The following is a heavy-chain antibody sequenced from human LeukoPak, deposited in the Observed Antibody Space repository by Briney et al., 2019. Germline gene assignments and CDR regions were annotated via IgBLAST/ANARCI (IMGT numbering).Heavy chain of an antibody. V-gene: IGHV3-7*01. CDR2: IKQDGSEK. CDR3: ARGAFYYDSSGYSYAFDI. D-gene: IGHD3-22*01. J-gene: IGHJ3*02. Sequence: GGTLRLSCAASGFTFSSYGMSWVRQAPGKGLEWVANIKQDGSEKYYVDSVKGRFTISRDNAKNSLYLQMNSLRAEDTAVYYCARGAFYYDSSGYSYAFDIWGQGTMVTVSS. CDR1: GFTFSSYG.